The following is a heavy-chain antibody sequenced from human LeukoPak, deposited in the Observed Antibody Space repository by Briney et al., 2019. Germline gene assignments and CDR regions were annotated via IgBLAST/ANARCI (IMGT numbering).Heavy chain of an antibody. V-gene: IGHV1-69*05. CDR2: IIPIFGTA. J-gene: IGHJ2*01. D-gene: IGHD5-24*01. CDR1: GGTFSSYA. CDR3: ARGGDGYIHWYFDL. Sequence: SVKDSCKASGGTFSSYAISWVRQAPGQGLEWMGGIIPIFGTANYAQKFQGRVTITTDESTSTAYMELSSLRSEDTAVYYCARGGDGYIHWYFDLWGRGTLVTVSS.